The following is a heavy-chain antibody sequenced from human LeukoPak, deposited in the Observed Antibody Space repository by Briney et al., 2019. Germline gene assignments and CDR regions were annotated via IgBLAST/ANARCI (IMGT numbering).Heavy chain of an antibody. V-gene: IGHV3-30*18. CDR3: AKGDQLWLGSYYYYYGMDV. D-gene: IGHD5-18*01. CDR2: ISYDGSNK. J-gene: IGHJ6*02. Sequence: PGGSLRLSCAASGFTFSSYGMHWVRQAPGMELQWVAVISYDGSNKYYADSVKGRFTISRDNSKNTLYLQMNSLRAEDTAVYYCAKGDQLWLGSYYYYYGMDVWGQGTTVTVSS. CDR1: GFTFSSYG.